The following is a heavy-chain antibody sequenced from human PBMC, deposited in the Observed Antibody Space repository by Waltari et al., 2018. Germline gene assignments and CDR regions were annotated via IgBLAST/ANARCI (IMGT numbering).Heavy chain of an antibody. CDR3: ARLSIGYCTNGVCYTIDY. CDR1: GGSFSGYY. V-gene: IGHV4-34*01. CDR2: INHSGST. Sequence: QVQLQQWGAGLLKPSETLSLTCAVYGGSFSGYYWSWIRQPPGQGLEWIGEINHSGSTNYNPSLKSRVTISVDTSKNQFSLKLSSVTAADTAVYYCARLSIGYCTNGVCYTIDYWGQGTLVTVSS. J-gene: IGHJ4*02. D-gene: IGHD2-8*01.